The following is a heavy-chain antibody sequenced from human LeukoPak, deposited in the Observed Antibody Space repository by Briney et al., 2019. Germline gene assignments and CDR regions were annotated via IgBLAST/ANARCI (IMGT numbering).Heavy chain of an antibody. CDR1: GFTFSSYS. CDR3: ARDNGYWYFDL. Sequence: GGSLRLSCAASGFTFSSYSMNWVRQAPGKGLEWLSYISSGGNTIYSADSVKGRFTISRDNAKNSLYLQMNTQRAEDTAVYYCARDNGYWYFDLWGRGTLVTVSS. CDR2: ISSGGNTI. J-gene: IGHJ2*01. V-gene: IGHV3-48*01.